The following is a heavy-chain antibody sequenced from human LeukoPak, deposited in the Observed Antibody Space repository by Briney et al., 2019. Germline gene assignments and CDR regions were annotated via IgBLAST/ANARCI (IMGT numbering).Heavy chain of an antibody. D-gene: IGHD2-2*01. V-gene: IGHV3-23*01. Sequence: PGGSLRLSCAASGFTFSSYAMSWVRQAPGKGLEWVSAISGRGGSTYYADSVKGRFTISRDNSKNTLYLQMNSLRAEDTAVYYCSFPDIAVVPAAMRAFDIWGQGTMVTVSS. CDR3: SFPDIAVVPAAMRAFDI. J-gene: IGHJ3*02. CDR1: GFTFSSYA. CDR2: ISGRGGST.